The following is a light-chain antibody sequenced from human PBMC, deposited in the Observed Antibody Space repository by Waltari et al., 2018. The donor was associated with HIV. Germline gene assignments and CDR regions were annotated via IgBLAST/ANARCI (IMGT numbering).Light chain of an antibody. V-gene: IGKV1-39*01. CDR3: QQSYGTPS. J-gene: IGKJ2*03. CDR2: GAT. Sequence: DIHLTQSPPSLIGREEDKVVITCRASQNIKTFLNCYQHKSGRAPKLLISGATTLNSGVPSRFTGSGSGTLFTLTINSLHPEDSATYYCQQSYGTPSFGQGTNLEIK. CDR1: QNIKTF.